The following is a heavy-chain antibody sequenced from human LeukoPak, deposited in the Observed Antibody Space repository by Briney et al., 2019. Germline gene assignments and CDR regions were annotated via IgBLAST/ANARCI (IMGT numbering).Heavy chain of an antibody. D-gene: IGHD3-10*01. Sequence: GGSPRLSCAASGFTSDDHGMSWVRQPPGKGLEWVSCISSSGSHIYSVDSVKGRFAISRDNAKNSLYLQMNSLRAEDTALYYCARGCFGELLFDHWGQGTLVTVPS. CDR3: ARGCFGELLFDH. V-gene: IGHV3-20*04. CDR2: ISSSGSHI. CDR1: GFTSDDHG. J-gene: IGHJ4*02.